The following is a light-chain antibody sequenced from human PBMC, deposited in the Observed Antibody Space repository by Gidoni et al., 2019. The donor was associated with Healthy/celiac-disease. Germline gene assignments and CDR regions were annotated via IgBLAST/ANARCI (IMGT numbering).Light chain of an antibody. Sequence: QSALPPPASVSGSPGRSITISCTGTSSDVGGYNYVSWYQQHPGKAPKLMIYDVSNRPSGVSNRFSGSKSGNTASLTISGLQAEDEADYYCSSYTSSSTGVFGTGTKVTVL. V-gene: IGLV2-14*03. CDR1: SSDVGGYNY. J-gene: IGLJ1*01. CDR3: SSYTSSSTGV. CDR2: DVS.